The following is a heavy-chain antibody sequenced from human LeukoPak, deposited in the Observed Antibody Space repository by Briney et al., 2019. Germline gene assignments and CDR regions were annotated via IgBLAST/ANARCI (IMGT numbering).Heavy chain of an antibody. Sequence: GGSLRLSCAASGFTFSSYWMHWVRQAPGKGLVWVSRINSDGSSTNYADSVKGRFTISRDNAKNTLYLQMNSLRAEDTAVYYCAKDQWVVVPAEDAFDIWGQGTMVTVSS. CDR1: GFTFSSYW. D-gene: IGHD2-2*01. CDR2: INSDGSST. J-gene: IGHJ3*02. V-gene: IGHV3-74*01. CDR3: AKDQWVVVPAEDAFDI.